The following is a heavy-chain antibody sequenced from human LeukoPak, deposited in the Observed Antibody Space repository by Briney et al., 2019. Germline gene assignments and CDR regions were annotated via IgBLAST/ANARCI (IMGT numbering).Heavy chain of an antibody. D-gene: IGHD3-3*01. V-gene: IGHV4-39*07. CDR1: GGSISSSSYY. Sequence: PSGTLSLTCTVSGGSISSSSYYWGWIRQPPGKGLEWIGSIYYSGSTYYNPSLKSRVTISVDTSKNQFSLKLSSVTAADTAVYYCARGGAYYDFWSGYYTDWFDPWGQGTLVTVSS. CDR2: IYYSGST. J-gene: IGHJ5*02. CDR3: ARGGAYYDFWSGYYTDWFDP.